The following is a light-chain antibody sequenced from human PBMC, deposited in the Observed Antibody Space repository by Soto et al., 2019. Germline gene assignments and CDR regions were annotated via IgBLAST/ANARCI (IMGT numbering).Light chain of an antibody. CDR3: QQYYMWPPV. V-gene: IGKV3-15*01. Sequence: EIVMTQSPATLSVSPGASATLFCRASESVSSDLAWYRQKPGQAPRLLIYYASIRAIGIPARFSGSGSGTEFTLTINSLQSEDVAVYFCQQYYMWPPVFGQGTKLQI. CDR2: YAS. CDR1: ESVSSD. J-gene: IGKJ2*01.